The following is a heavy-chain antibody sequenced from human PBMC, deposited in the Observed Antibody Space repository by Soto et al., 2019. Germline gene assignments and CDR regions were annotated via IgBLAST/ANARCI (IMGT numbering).Heavy chain of an antibody. Sequence: EVQLVETGGGLIQPGGSLRLSCAASGFTVSSNYMSWVRQAPGKGLEWVSGIYSGGSTYYADSVKGRFTISRDNSKNTLYLQMNSLRAEDTAVYYCARARWGDDWYFDLWGRGTLVTVSS. CDR2: IYSGGST. V-gene: IGHV3-53*02. D-gene: IGHD2-21*02. J-gene: IGHJ2*01. CDR1: GFTVSSNY. CDR3: ARARWGDDWYFDL.